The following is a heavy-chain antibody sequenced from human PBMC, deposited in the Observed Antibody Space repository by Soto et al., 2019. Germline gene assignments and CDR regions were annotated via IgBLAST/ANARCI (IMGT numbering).Heavy chain of an antibody. V-gene: IGHV3-23*01. D-gene: IGHD2-15*01. CDR2: ISGGGGST. J-gene: IGHJ4*02. Sequence: EVQLLESGGGLVQPGGSLRLSCAASGFTFSSYAMSWVRQAPGKGLEYLSVISGGGGSTYYADSVKGRFTISRDNSKNTLYLQMNSPRAEDTAISYCAKGKFEYCSGGSCYPFDYWGRGTLVTVSS. CDR1: GFTFSSYA. CDR3: AKGKFEYCSGGSCYPFDY.